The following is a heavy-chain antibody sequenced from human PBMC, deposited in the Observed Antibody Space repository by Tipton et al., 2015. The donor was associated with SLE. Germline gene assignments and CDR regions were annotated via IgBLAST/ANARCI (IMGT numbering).Heavy chain of an antibody. CDR1: GVSIFRSSYY. V-gene: IGHV4-39*07. CDR2: IFYSGTS. CDR3: ARGRSSLYYYYYTDV. Sequence: TLSLTRTVSGVSIFRSSYYWGWIRQPPGKELEWIGTIFYSGTSYYNESLKSRVTISIDTSKNQFSLRLTSVTAADTAVYFCARGRSSLYYYYYTDVWGKGTTVTVSS. J-gene: IGHJ6*03. D-gene: IGHD6-6*01.